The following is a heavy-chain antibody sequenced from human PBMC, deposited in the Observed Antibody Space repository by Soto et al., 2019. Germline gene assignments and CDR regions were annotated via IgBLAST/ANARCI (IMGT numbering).Heavy chain of an antibody. CDR2: IIPIFGTA. Sequence: QVQLVQSGAEVKKPGSSVKVSCKASGGTFSSYAISWVRQAPGQGLEWMGGIIPIFGTANYAQKFQGRVTITADESTSTAYMELSSLRSEDTAVYYCARDSYFEYSSSPGGYYFDYWGQGTLVTVSS. CDR3: ARDSYFEYSSSPGGYYFDY. J-gene: IGHJ4*02. D-gene: IGHD6-6*01. V-gene: IGHV1-69*01. CDR1: GGTFSSYA.